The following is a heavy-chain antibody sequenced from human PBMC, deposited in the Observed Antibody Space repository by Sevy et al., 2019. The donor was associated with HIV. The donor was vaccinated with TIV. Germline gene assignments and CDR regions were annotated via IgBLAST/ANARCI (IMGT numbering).Heavy chain of an antibody. CDR1: GFTVSSNY. D-gene: IGHD6-19*01. J-gene: IGHJ4*02. V-gene: IGHV3-66*01. CDR3: ARAPSGWYYVFDY. CDR2: VYSGGTT. Sequence: GGSLRLSCAASGFTVSSNYMSWVRQAPGKGLEWVSVVYSGGTTYYANSVKDRFTISRDNSKNTLYLQLNSLRAEDTAVYYCARAPSGWYYVFDYWGQGTLVTVSS.